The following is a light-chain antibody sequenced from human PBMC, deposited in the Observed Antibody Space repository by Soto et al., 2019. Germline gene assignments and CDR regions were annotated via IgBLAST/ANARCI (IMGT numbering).Light chain of an antibody. CDR2: DAS. J-gene: IGKJ4*01. Sequence: EIVLTQSPATLSLSPGERATLSCRASQSVSSYLAWYQQKPGQSPRLLIYDASNRATGIPARFSGSGSGTDFTLTISSLEPEVFAVYYCQQRSNWPPVTFGGGTKVEIK. V-gene: IGKV3-11*01. CDR1: QSVSSY. CDR3: QQRSNWPPVT.